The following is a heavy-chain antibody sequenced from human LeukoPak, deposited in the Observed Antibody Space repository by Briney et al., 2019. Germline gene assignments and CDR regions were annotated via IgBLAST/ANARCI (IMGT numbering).Heavy chain of an antibody. CDR2: ISSSTYI. Sequence: PGGSLRLSCAASGFTFSSYSMNWVRQAPGKGLEWVSSISSSTYIYYVDSVKGRFTISRDDARNSLYLQMNSLRAEDTAVYYCARDWSGDDYWGQGTLVTVSS. V-gene: IGHV3-21*01. CDR1: GFTFSSYS. CDR3: ARDWSGDDY. J-gene: IGHJ4*02. D-gene: IGHD3-3*01.